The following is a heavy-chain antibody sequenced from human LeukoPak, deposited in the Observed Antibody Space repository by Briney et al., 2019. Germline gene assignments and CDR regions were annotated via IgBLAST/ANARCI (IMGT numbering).Heavy chain of an antibody. V-gene: IGHV5-51*01. D-gene: IGHD6-19*01. J-gene: IGHJ4*02. CDR1: GYSVTNNW. Sequence: PGGSLKISCEGSGYSVTNNWSGWVRQVPGRGVEGMGIIYPDDSDTRYSPSFQGQVTISADKSINTAYLQWSSLKASDTAMYYCARHPSYTSGWPLDYWGQGTLVTVSS. CDR2: IYPDDSDT. CDR3: ARHPSYTSGWPLDY.